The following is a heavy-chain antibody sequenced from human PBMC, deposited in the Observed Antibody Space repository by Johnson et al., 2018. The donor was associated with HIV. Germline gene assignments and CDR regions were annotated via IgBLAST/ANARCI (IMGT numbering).Heavy chain of an antibody. J-gene: IGHJ3*01. D-gene: IGHD3-22*01. CDR3: ARDYYDSGDQWAHVAFDV. CDR2: IRYDGNSK. CDR1: GFTFSSYG. V-gene: IGHV3-33*08. Sequence: QVQLVESGGGVVQPGRSLRLSCAASGFTFSSYGMHWVRQAPGKGLEWVAVIRYDGNSKYYIDSVKGRFTVSRDNSKNTLYLQMNSLRAEDTAVYYCARDYYDSGDQWAHVAFDVWGQGTMVTVSS.